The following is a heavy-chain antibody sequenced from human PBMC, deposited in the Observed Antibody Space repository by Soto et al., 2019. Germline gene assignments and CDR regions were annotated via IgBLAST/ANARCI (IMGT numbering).Heavy chain of an antibody. CDR1: GFIFSSYT. J-gene: IGHJ4*02. D-gene: IGHD1-26*01. CDR3: ARAPSGSYPEFDY. CDR2: ITYDGSNQ. Sequence: GGSLRLSCAASGFIFSSYTMHWVRQAPGKGLEWVGVITYDGSNQYYADSVKGQFTISRDNSRNMLFLQMNSLRPDDTAVYYCARAPSGSYPEFDYWGQGTLVTVSS. V-gene: IGHV3-30-3*01.